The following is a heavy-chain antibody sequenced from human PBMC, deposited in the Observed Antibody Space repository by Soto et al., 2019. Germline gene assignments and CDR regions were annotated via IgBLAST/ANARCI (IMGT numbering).Heavy chain of an antibody. D-gene: IGHD4-17*01. CDR3: ASSSYGDYVNGMDV. V-gene: IGHV4-39*01. J-gene: IGHJ6*02. CDR1: GGSISSSSYY. Sequence: QLQLQESGPGLVKPSETLSLTCTVSGGSISSSSYYWGWIRQPPGKGREWIGSIYYSGSTYYNPSLQSRVTISVDTSKNQFSLKLSSVTAADTAVYYCASSSYGDYVNGMDVWGQGTTVTVS. CDR2: IYYSGST.